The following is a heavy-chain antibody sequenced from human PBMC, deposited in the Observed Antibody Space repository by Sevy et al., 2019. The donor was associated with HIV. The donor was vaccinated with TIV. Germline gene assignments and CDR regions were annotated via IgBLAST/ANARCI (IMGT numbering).Heavy chain of an antibody. CDR2: ISHGGSYE. J-gene: IGHJ3*02. Sequence: GGSLRLSCEASGFAFRDSAIHWVRQSPGKGLEWVALISHGGSYEYYVDSVKGRFTVSTDRCKNLLYLQMDSLRAADTAVYYCARMVSGGLRWELIKENAFDIWGQGTAVTVSS. V-gene: IGHV3-30-3*01. CDR1: GFAFRDSA. CDR3: ARMVSGGLRWELIKENAFDI. D-gene: IGHD4-17*01.